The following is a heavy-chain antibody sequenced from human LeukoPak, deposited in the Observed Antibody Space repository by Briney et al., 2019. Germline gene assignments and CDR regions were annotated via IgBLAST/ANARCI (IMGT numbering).Heavy chain of an antibody. Sequence: GESLQISCNGSGYRFTSYWIACVRQMPGKGLGWMGITIPGDSDTRYSPSFQGQVTISTDKSISTAYLQWSSLKASDTAMYYCARRSVGWDYYMDVWGKGTTVTVSS. V-gene: IGHV5-51*01. CDR2: TIPGDSDT. J-gene: IGHJ6*03. CDR1: GYRFTSYW. D-gene: IGHD5/OR15-5a*01. CDR3: ARRSVGWDYYMDV.